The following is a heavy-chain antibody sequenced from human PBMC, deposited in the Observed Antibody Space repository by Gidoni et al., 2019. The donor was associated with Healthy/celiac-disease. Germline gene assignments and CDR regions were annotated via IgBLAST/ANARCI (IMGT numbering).Heavy chain of an antibody. V-gene: IGHV4-4*02. CDR2: IYHSGST. J-gene: IGHJ4*02. CDR1: GGSISSSNW. D-gene: IGHD6-19*01. CDR3: ARVAGGSKNTKEKQWLVLAY. Sequence: QVQLQESGPGLVKPSGTLSLPCAVSGGSISSSNWWSWVRQPPGKGLEWIGEIYHSGSTNYNPSLKSRVTISVDKSKNQFSLKLSSVTAADTAVYYCARVAGGSKNTKEKQWLVLAYWGQGTLVTVSS.